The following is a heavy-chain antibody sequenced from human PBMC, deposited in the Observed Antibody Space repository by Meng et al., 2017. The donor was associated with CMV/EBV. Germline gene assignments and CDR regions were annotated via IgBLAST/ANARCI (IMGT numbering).Heavy chain of an antibody. D-gene: IGHD6-13*01. CDR3: ARITLYSSSWPSFDP. J-gene: IGHJ5*02. V-gene: IGHV2-70*20. CDR2: IDWDDDK. CDR1: GFSLSTSGMC. Sequence: SGPTLVKPTQTLTLTCTFSGFSLSTSGMCVSWVRQPPGKALEWLALIDWDDDKYYSTSLKTRLTISNDTSKNQVVLTMTNMDPVDTATYYCARITLYSSSWPSFDPWGQGTLVTVSS.